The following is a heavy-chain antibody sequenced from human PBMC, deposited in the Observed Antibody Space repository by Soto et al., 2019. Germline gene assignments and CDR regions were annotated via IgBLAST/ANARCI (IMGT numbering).Heavy chain of an antibody. V-gene: IGHV1-46*01. CDR1: GYTFTHYY. J-gene: IGHJ4*02. CDR3: ATSVNSAMAFDY. Sequence: QVQLVKSGAEVKKPGASVRVSCKASGYTFTHYYIYWVRQAPGQGLEWMGIINPNGGVTTYAQKFRAGYSMTTDTSTSTVYLELSSLRSEDSAVYYCATSVNSAMAFDYWGQGTLVTVSS. D-gene: IGHD5-18*01. CDR2: INPNGGVT.